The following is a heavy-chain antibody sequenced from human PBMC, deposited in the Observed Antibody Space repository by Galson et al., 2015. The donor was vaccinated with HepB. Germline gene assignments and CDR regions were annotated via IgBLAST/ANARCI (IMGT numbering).Heavy chain of an antibody. Sequence: SVKVSCKASGYTFTSYAMHWVRQAPGQRLEWMGWINAGNGNTKYSQKFQGRVTITRDTSASTAYMELSSLRSEDTAVYYCARRQWLVLSQEFDYWGQGTLVTVSS. J-gene: IGHJ4*02. CDR3: ARRQWLVLSQEFDY. D-gene: IGHD6-19*01. CDR1: GYTFTSYA. V-gene: IGHV1-3*01. CDR2: INAGNGNT.